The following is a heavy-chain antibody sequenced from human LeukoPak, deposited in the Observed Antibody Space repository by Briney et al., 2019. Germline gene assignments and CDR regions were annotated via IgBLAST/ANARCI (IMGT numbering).Heavy chain of an antibody. CDR2: IIPIFGTA. V-gene: IGHV1-69*01. CDR1: GGTFSSYA. D-gene: IGHD2-2*01. Sequence: ASVKVSCKASGGTFSSYAFSWVRQAPGQGLEWMGGIIPIFGTANYAQKFQGRVTITADESTSTAYMELSSLRSEDTAVYYCARDRYCSSTSCLNWFDPWGQGTLVTVSS. CDR3: ARDRYCSSTSCLNWFDP. J-gene: IGHJ5*02.